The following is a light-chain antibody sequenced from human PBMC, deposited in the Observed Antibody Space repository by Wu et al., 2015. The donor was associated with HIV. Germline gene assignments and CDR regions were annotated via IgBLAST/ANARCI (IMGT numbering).Light chain of an antibody. CDR3: QKYNTAPWT. J-gene: IGKJ1*01. CDR1: QIVIDNY. Sequence: ETVLTQSPATLSLSPGERAILSCRASQIVIDNYLAWYQLKPGQAPKLLIYGASNRATGIPKRFSGSGSGTDFTLTISSLQPEDVATYYCQKYNTAPWTFGQGTKVEMK. V-gene: IGKV3-20*01. CDR2: GAS.